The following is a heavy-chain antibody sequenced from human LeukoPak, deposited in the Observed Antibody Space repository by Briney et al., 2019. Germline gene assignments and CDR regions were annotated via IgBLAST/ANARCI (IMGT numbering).Heavy chain of an antibody. CDR2: INHSGST. D-gene: IGHD2-2*02. CDR1: GLTFRSYS. Sequence: GSLRLSCIVSGLTFRSYSMNWVRQPPGKGLEWIGEINHSGSTNYNPSLKSRVTISVDTSKNQFSLKLSSVTAADTAVYYCARCCSSTSCYNDGCYYWGQGTLVTVSS. V-gene: IGHV4-34*01. CDR3: ARCCSSTSCYNDGCYY. J-gene: IGHJ4*02.